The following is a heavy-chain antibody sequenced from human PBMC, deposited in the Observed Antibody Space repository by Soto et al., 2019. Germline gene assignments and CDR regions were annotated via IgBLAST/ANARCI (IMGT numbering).Heavy chain of an antibody. CDR2: IDPSDSYT. V-gene: IGHV5-10-1*01. CDR1: GYSFTSYW. CDR3: ASGVDYYDSSGYPNWFDP. D-gene: IGHD3-22*01. Sequence: GESLKISCKGSGYSFTSYWISWVHQMPGKGLEWMGRIDPSDSYTNYSPSFQGHVTISADKSISTAYLQWSSLKASDTAMYYCASGVDYYDSSGYPNWFDPWGQGTLVTVSS. J-gene: IGHJ5*02.